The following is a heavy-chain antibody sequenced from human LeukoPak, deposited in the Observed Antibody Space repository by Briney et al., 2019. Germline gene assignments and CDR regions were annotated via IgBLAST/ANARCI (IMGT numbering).Heavy chain of an antibody. Sequence: NPSETLSLTCTVSGGSISSSSYYWGWIRQPPGKGLEWIGSIYYSGSTNYNPSLKSRVTISVDTSKNQFSLKLSSVTAADTAVYYCAREYYDFWSGYFDYWGQGTLVTVSS. CDR2: IYYSGST. J-gene: IGHJ4*02. CDR3: AREYYDFWSGYFDY. CDR1: GGSISSSSYY. D-gene: IGHD3-3*01. V-gene: IGHV4-39*07.